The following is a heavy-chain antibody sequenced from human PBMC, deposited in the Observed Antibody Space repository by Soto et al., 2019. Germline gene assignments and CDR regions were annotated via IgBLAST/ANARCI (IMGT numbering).Heavy chain of an antibody. CDR2: ISYDGSNK. Sequence: PGGSLRLSCAASGFTFSSYGMHWVRQAPGKGLEWVAVISYDGSNKYYADSVKGRFTISRDNSKNTLYLQMNSLRAEDTAVYYCAKELTAVTPYSAFDPWGQGTLVTVS. CDR3: AKELTAVTPYSAFDP. CDR1: GFTFSSYG. D-gene: IGHD5-12*01. J-gene: IGHJ5*02. V-gene: IGHV3-30*18.